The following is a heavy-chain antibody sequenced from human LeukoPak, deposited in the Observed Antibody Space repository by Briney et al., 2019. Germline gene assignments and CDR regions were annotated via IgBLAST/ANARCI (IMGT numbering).Heavy chain of an antibody. J-gene: IGHJ3*02. CDR3: ARELLEEYQLPGNAFDI. V-gene: IGHV4-61*01. D-gene: IGHD2-2*01. CDR1: GASITSESYY. Sequence: PSETLSLTCSVSGASITSESYYWTWIRQPPGKGLEWIGYIHYSGSTNYNPSLKSRVTISVDTSKNQFSLKLSSVTAADTAVYYCARELLEEYQLPGNAFDIWGQGTMVTVSS. CDR2: IHYSGST.